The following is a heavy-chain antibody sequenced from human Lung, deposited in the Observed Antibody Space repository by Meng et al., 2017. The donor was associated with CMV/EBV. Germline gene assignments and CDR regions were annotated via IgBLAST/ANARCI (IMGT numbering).Heavy chain of an antibody. CDR3: ARKLVVPAAIRNDAFDI. D-gene: IGHD2-2*01. V-gene: IGHV4-39*07. J-gene: IGHJ3*02. CDR2: IYYSGST. Sequence: SXTLSLXCTVSGGSISSGSYYWGWIRQPPGKGLEWIGSIYYSGSTYYNPSLKSRVTISVDTSKNQFSLKLSSVTAADTAVYYCARKLVVPAAIRNDAFDIXGQGXMVTVSS. CDR1: GGSISSGSYY.